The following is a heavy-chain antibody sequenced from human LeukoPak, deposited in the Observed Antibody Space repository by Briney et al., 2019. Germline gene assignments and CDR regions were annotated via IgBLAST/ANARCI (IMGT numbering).Heavy chain of an antibody. CDR3: ARDVFVGQYQLLHSYYFDY. CDR1: GFTFSSYS. V-gene: IGHV3-48*01. CDR2: ISSSSSTI. J-gene: IGHJ4*02. D-gene: IGHD2-2*01. Sequence: GGSLRLSCAASGFTFSSYSMNWVRQAPGKGLEWVSYISSSSSTIYYADSVKGRFTISRDNAKNSLYLQMNSLRAEDTAVYYCARDVFVGQYQLLHSYYFDYWGQGTLVTVSS.